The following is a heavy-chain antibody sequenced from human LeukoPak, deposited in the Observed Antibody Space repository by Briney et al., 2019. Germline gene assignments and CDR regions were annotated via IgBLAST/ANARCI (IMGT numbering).Heavy chain of an antibody. CDR2: IYYDGST. V-gene: IGHV4-39*07. J-gene: IGHJ5*02. Sequence: SETLSLTCSVSGGSFTSTSYYWGWIRQSPGKGLEWIGTIYYDGSTYYNPSLKSRVNMSVDTSKNQFSLKLTSVTAADTSVYYCARGSNWFDPWGQGTLVTVSS. CDR3: ARGSNWFDP. CDR1: GGSFTSTSYY.